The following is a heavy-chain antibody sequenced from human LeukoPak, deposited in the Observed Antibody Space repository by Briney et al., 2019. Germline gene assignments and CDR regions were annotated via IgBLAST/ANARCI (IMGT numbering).Heavy chain of an antibody. CDR2: IDTNSGNP. CDR3: ARGHYDFWSGQFDN. J-gene: IGHJ4*02. V-gene: IGHV7-4-1*02. Sequence: ASVKVSCKASGYTFISYGMSWVRQAAGQGLEWMGWIDTNSGNPTYAQGFTGRFVFSLDTSVSTAYLQISSLKAEDTAVYYCARGHYDFWSGQFDNWGQGTLVTVSS. CDR1: GYTFISYG. D-gene: IGHD3-3*01.